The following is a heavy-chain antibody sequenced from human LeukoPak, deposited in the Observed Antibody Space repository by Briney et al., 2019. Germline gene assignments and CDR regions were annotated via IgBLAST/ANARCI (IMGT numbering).Heavy chain of an antibody. CDR2: INYSGDT. CDR3: ARGRQDVNMILVVMAGVSYYLDV. J-gene: IGHJ6*03. Sequence: PSETLSLTCTVSGVSIRDTSDYWGWIRQPPGKGLEWIGTINYSGDTYYNPSLKSRVTISVDTSKNQFSLKLRSVTAADTAVYYCARGRQDVNMILVVMAGVSYYLDVWSKGTTVTVS. V-gene: IGHV4-39*07. CDR1: GVSIRDTSDY. D-gene: IGHD3-22*01.